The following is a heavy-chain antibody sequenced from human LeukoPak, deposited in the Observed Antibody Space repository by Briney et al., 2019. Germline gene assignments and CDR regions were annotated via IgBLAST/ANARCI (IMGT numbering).Heavy chain of an antibody. J-gene: IGHJ4*02. V-gene: IGHV4-59*08. Sequence: SETLSLTCTVSGGSISSYYWSWIRQPPGKGLEWIGYIYYSGSTNYNPSLKSRVTISVDTSKNQFSLKLSSVTAADTAVYYCARQSGRAIAAATDYWGQGTLVTVSS. CDR2: IYYSGST. CDR3: ARQSGRAIAAATDY. CDR1: GGSISSYY. D-gene: IGHD6-13*01.